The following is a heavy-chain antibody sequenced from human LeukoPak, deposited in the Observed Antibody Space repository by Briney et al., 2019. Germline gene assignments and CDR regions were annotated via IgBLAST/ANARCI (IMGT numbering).Heavy chain of an antibody. V-gene: IGHV1-69*04. CDR1: GGTFSSYA. D-gene: IGHD4-17*01. Sequence: GASVKVSCKASGGTFSSYAISWVRQAPGQGLEWMGRIIPIFGIANYAQKFQGRVTITADKSTSTASMELSSLRSEDTAVYYCARDPAGARVTTLVRHSNRLRVGWFDPWGQGTLVTVSS. CDR2: IIPIFGIA. J-gene: IGHJ5*02. CDR3: ARDPAGARVTTLVRHSNRLRVGWFDP.